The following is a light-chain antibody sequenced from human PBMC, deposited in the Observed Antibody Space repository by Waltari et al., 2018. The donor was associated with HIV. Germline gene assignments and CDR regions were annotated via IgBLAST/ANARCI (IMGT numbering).Light chain of an antibody. V-gene: IGKV4-1*01. CDR2: WTS. Sequence: DIVMTQSPDSLAVSLGERATINCKSSQSLLYTSNNRNYLACFQQKPGQPPKLLISWTSTRESGVPDRFSGAGSGTDFTLSISNLQAEDVAVYYCQQYYDSPYTFGQGTKLEIK. CDR3: QQYYDSPYT. CDR1: QSLLYTSNNRNY. J-gene: IGKJ2*01.